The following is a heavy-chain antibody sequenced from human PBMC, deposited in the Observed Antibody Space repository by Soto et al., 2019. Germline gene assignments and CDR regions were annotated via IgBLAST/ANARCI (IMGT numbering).Heavy chain of an antibody. Sequence: EVQLVESGGGLVKPGGSLRLSCAASGFTFSNAWMSWVRQAPGKGLEWVGRIKSKTDGGTTDYAAPVKGRFTISRDDSKNTLYLQMNSLKTEDTAVYYCTTVRSMGLWYYYYGMDVWGQGTTVTVSS. CDR2: IKSKTDGGTT. D-gene: IGHD2-2*01. CDR3: TTVRSMGLWYYYYGMDV. V-gene: IGHV3-15*01. J-gene: IGHJ6*02. CDR1: GFTFSNAW.